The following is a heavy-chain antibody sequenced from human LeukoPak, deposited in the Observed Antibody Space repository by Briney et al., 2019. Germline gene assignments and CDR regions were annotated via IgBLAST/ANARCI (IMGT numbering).Heavy chain of an antibody. CDR1: GYSFTSYW. CDR3: ARLPGMTTVVTGYSQH. CDR2: IYPGDSDT. V-gene: IGHV5-51*01. D-gene: IGHD4-23*01. Sequence: GESLKISCKGSGYSFTSYWIGWVRQMPGKGLEWVGIIYPGDSDTRYSPSFQGQVTISADKSISTAYLQWSSLKASDTAMYYCARLPGMTTVVTGYSQHWGQGTLVTVSS. J-gene: IGHJ1*01.